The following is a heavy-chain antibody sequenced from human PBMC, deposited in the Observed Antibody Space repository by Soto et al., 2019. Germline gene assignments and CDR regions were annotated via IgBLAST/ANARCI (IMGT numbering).Heavy chain of an antibody. CDR3: ARDYGDSYSDY. CDR1: GFTFSSYW. V-gene: IGHV3-7*01. Sequence: GGSLRLSFAASGFTFSSYWMSWVRQAPGKGLEWVANIKQDGSEKYYVDSLKGRFTISRDNAKNSLYLQMNSLRAEDTAVYYCARDYGDSYSDYWGQGTLVTGS. CDR2: IKQDGSEK. D-gene: IGHD4-17*01. J-gene: IGHJ4*02.